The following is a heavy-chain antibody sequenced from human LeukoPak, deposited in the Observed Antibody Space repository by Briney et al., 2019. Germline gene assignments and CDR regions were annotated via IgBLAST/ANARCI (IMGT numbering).Heavy chain of an antibody. CDR1: EFTFSSYS. CDR2: ITNSGNSK. CDR3: AKDTAMALHPLFDY. D-gene: IGHD5-18*01. Sequence: GGSLRLSCAASEFTFSSYSMNWVRQAPGKGLEWVSYITNSGNSKSYADSVKGRFTISRDNTKNSLYLQMNGLRAEDTAVYYCAKDTAMALHPLFDYWGQGTLVTVSS. J-gene: IGHJ4*02. V-gene: IGHV3-48*01.